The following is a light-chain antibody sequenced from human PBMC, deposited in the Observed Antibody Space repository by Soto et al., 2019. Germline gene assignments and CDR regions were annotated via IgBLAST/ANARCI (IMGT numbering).Light chain of an antibody. CDR3: KSYDRSLSGYV. CDR2: ENN. V-gene: IGLV1-40*01. J-gene: IGLJ1*01. Sequence: QSVLTQPPSVSEAPGQRVTISCTGSSSNIGAGYEAHWYQQVPGTAPKLLIYENNNRPSGVPDRFSGSKSGTSASLASTGLQAEDESEYYCKSYDRSLSGYVLGTGTKLTV. CDR1: SSNIGAGYE.